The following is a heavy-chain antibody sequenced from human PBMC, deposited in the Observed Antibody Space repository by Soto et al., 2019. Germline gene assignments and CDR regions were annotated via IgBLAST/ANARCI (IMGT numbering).Heavy chain of an antibody. Sequence: QVQLVESGGGVVQPGRSLRLSCAASGFAFSSYGMHWVRQAPGKGLEWVALISYDGSNKYYADSVKGRFTISRDNSKNTLYLQMSSLRAEDTAVYYCAKAASTTTVTTPNFDYWGQGTLVTVSS. V-gene: IGHV3-30*18. CDR2: ISYDGSNK. CDR3: AKAASTTTVTTPNFDY. CDR1: GFAFSSYG. D-gene: IGHD4-17*01. J-gene: IGHJ4*02.